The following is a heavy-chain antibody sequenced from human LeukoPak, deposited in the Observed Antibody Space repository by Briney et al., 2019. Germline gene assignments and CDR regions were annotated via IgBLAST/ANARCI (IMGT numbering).Heavy chain of an antibody. CDR2: INPNSGGT. V-gene: IGHV1-2*02. CDR3: TSDIVVVPAARGDF. CDR1: GYTFTGYY. D-gene: IGHD2-2*01. J-gene: IGHJ4*02. Sequence: ASVKASCKASGYTFTGYYMHWVRQAPGQGLEWMGWINPNSGGTNYAQKFQGRVTMTRDTSISTAYMELSRLRSDDTAVYYCTSDIVVVPAARGDFWGQGTLVTVSS.